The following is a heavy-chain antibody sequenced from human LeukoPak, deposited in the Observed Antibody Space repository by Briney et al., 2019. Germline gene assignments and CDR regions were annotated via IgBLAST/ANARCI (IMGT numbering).Heavy chain of an antibody. CDR1: GDSISPHY. D-gene: IGHD3-10*01. CDR3: ARGPTSSGFEY. CDR2: IYYSGRT. V-gene: IGHV4-59*11. J-gene: IGHJ4*02. Sequence: SETLSLTCTVSGDSISPHYWSWIRQSPGRGLEWIGYIYYSGRTEYSPSLRSRVTISVDTSKNHFSLKLTSLTVADTAVYYCARGPTSSGFEYWGQGTLVTVS.